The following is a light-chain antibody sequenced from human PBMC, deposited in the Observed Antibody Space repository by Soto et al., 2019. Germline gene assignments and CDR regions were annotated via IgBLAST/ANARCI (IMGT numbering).Light chain of an antibody. CDR3: QQYGSSPWT. CDR2: GAS. Sequence: EIVLTQSPGTLSLSPGERATLSCRASQSVSSSYLAWYQQKPGQAPRLRIYGASSRATGIPDRFSGSGSGTDFTITISSLEPEDFAVYYCQQYGSSPWTFGQGTQVEIK. CDR1: QSVSSSY. J-gene: IGKJ1*01. V-gene: IGKV3-20*01.